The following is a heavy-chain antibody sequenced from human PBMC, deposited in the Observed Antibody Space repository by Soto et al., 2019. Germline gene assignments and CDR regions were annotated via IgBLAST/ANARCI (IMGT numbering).Heavy chain of an antibody. D-gene: IGHD1-26*01. Sequence: GGSLRLSCAASGFTFSRDGRQWVRQAPGKGLVCVSRISSDGSSTNYADFVKGRFTISRDNAKNTLYRQMNSLRVEDTAVYYCSRVGGSTWHWGQGTLVTVSS. CDR1: GFTFSRDG. CDR3: SRVGGSTWH. J-gene: IGHJ4*02. CDR2: ISSDGSST. V-gene: IGHV3-74*01.